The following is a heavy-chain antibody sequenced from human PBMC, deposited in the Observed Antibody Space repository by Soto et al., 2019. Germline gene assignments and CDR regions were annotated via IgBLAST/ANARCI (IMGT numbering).Heavy chain of an antibody. V-gene: IGHV1-3*01. CDR3: ARDGRITIFGVVRFFGWFDP. CDR1: GYTFTSYA. D-gene: IGHD3-3*01. Sequence: VASVKVSCKASGYTFTSYAMHWVRQAPGQRLEWMGWINAGNGNTKYSQKFQGRVTITRDTSASTAYMELSSLRSEDTAVYYCARDGRITIFGVVRFFGWFDPWGQGTLVTVSS. J-gene: IGHJ5*02. CDR2: INAGNGNT.